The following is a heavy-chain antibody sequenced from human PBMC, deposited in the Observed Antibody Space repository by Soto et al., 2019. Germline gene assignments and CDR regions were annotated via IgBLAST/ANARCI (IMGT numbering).Heavy chain of an antibody. J-gene: IGHJ4*02. CDR1: GLTFSRYW. CDR2: IKQDGSEK. Sequence: GSLRLSFGASGLTFSRYWMSWVRQAPGRGLEWVANIKQDGSEKYYVASVKGRFTMSKDNVKNSLYLQMNSLRAEDTALYYCARVRYGGKSYYFDYWGQGTQVTVSS. CDR3: ARVRYGGKSYYFDY. D-gene: IGHD4-17*01. V-gene: IGHV3-7*03.